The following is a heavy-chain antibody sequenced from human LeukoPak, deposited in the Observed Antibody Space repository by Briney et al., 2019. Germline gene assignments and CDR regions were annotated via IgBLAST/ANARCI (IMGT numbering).Heavy chain of an antibody. D-gene: IGHD4-17*01. Sequence: PGGPLRLSCAASGFTFRSYSMNCVRQAPGKGVEWVSYITSGSSPIYYADSVKGRFTISRDNAKNSLYLQMNSLRDEDTAVYYCARRDYGDDSFDYWGQGTLVTVSS. J-gene: IGHJ4*02. CDR2: ITSGSSPI. CDR3: ARRDYGDDSFDY. CDR1: GFTFRSYS. V-gene: IGHV3-48*02.